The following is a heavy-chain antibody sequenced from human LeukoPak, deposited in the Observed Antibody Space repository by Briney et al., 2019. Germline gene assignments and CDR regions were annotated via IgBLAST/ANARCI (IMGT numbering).Heavy chain of an antibody. CDR2: IYYSGST. CDR3: ARELGISAFDI. J-gene: IGHJ3*02. D-gene: IGHD7-27*01. V-gene: IGHV4-59*01. CDR1: GGSISSYY. Sequence: QVQLQESGPGLVKPSETLALTCTVSGGSISSYYWSWIRQPPGKGLEWIGSIYYSGSTIYSPSLKSRVTMSVDKSESQFSLRLTSVTAADTAVYYCARELGISAFDIWGQGTMVTVSS.